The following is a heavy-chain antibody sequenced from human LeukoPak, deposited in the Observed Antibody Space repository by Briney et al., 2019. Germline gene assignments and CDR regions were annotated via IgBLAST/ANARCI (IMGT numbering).Heavy chain of an antibody. D-gene: IGHD7-27*01. Sequence: PRGSLRLSCAPSGFTFSSYGMHWVRQAPDKGLEWVAFILYDVSNKYYTNSGKGRFTISRDNSKNTLCIQMNRLRTEDTAVYFFAKDPELTGDPRFDYWGQGTLVTVSS. CDR1: GFTFSSYG. J-gene: IGHJ4*02. CDR3: AKDPELTGDPRFDY. CDR2: ILYDVSNK. V-gene: IGHV3-30*02.